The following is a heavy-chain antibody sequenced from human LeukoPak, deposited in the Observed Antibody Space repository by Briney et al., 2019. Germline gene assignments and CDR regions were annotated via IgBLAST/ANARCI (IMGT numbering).Heavy chain of an antibody. Sequence: GASVKVSCKASGYTFTTYEIHWVRQATGQGLEWMGWMNPNSGNTGYAQKFHGRVIITRNPSINTAYMELSSLRSEDTAVYYCARDGAAGTPGGWFDPWGQGTLVTVSS. V-gene: IGHV1-8*01. CDR1: GYTFTTYE. J-gene: IGHJ5*02. D-gene: IGHD6-13*01. CDR2: MNPNSGNT. CDR3: ARDGAAGTPGGWFDP.